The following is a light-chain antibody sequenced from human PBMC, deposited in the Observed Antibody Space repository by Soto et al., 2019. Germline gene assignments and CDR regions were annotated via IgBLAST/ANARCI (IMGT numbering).Light chain of an antibody. CDR2: DAS. V-gene: IGKV3-20*01. CDR1: QSVGSY. Sequence: ELVLIQSPATQSLSPGERDTLSCRASQSVGSYLAWYQHKPGQAPRLLISDASNRATGIPARFSGSGSETDFTLTISRLEPEDFAVYYCQQYGSSPITFGQGTRLEIK. J-gene: IGKJ5*01. CDR3: QQYGSSPIT.